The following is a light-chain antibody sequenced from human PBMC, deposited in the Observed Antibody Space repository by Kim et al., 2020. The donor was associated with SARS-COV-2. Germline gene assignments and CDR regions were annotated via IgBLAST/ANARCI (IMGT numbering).Light chain of an antibody. CDR3: QQYATLPST. Sequence: ASERDSVTFPCRQGLNIYIALNWHKPETGTTPIIQIYDAFPLGAGVPSSFSGSGSGTDFTFSIRNPQPEDIATYYCQQYATLPSTFGQGTRVEI. CDR1: LNIYIA. V-gene: IGKV1-33*01. CDR2: DAF. J-gene: IGKJ5*01.